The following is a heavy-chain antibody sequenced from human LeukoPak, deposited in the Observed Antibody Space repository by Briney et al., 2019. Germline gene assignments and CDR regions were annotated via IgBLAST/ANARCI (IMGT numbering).Heavy chain of an antibody. V-gene: IGHV3-21*04. CDR2: ISGSSSYI. Sequence: GGSLRLSCAASGFTFSSYSMNWVRPAPGKGLEWVSSISGSSSYINYADSVKGRFTISRDNAKNSLYLQMSSLRAEDTAVYYCARSSGYYSSLFYMDVWGKGTTVTVSS. D-gene: IGHD3-22*01. J-gene: IGHJ6*03. CDR1: GFTFSSYS. CDR3: ARSSGYYSSLFYMDV.